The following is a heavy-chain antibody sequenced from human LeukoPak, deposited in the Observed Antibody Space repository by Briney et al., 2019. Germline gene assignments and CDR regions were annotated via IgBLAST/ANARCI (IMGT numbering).Heavy chain of an antibody. D-gene: IGHD6-13*01. J-gene: IGHJ5*02. V-gene: IGHV3-23*01. CDR1: GFTFSSYG. Sequence: GGSLRLSCAASGFTFSSYGMSWVRQAPGKGLEWVSAISGSGGSTYYADSVKGRFTISRDNSKNTLYLQMNSLRAEDTAVCYCAKGQVGGRSSSCLRPWGQGTLVTVSS. CDR3: AKGQVGGRSSSCLRP. CDR2: ISGSGGST.